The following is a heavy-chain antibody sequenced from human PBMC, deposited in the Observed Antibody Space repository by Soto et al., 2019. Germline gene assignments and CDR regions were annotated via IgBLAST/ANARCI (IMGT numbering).Heavy chain of an antibody. Sequence: QLQLQESGSGLVKPSQTLSLTCAVSGGSISSGGYSWSWIRQPPGKGLEWIGYIYHSGSTYYNPSRKSRVTISVDRSKNQFSLKLSSATAADTAVYYCARAIGWFGELLGGYYFDYWGQGTLVTVSS. J-gene: IGHJ4*02. V-gene: IGHV4-30-2*01. CDR3: ARAIGWFGELLGGYYFDY. D-gene: IGHD3-10*01. CDR1: GGSISSGGYS. CDR2: IYHSGST.